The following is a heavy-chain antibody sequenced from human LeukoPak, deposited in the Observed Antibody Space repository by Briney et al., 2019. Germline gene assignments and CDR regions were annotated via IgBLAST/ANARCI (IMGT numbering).Heavy chain of an antibody. CDR3: TRHGQVAAADPQDY. D-gene: IGHD6-13*01. CDR1: GFTLSGSA. J-gene: IGHJ4*02. Sequence: PGGSLSLACVVSGFTLSGSAMHWVRQASGHGLEWVGRIRSKANSYATAYAASVKGRFTISRDDSKNTAYLQMNSLKTEDTAVYYCTRHGQVAAADPQDYWGQGTLVTVSS. V-gene: IGHV3-73*01. CDR2: IRSKANSYAT.